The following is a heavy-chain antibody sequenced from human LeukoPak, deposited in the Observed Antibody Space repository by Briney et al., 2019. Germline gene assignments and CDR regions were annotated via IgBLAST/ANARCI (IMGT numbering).Heavy chain of an antibody. CDR3: APLRELSFDY. Sequence: PGGSLRLSCAASGFTFSSYGMHWVRQAPGKGLEWVAVIWHDGSNKYYADSVKGQFTISRDNSKNTLYLQMNSLRAEDTAVYYCAPLRELSFDYWGQGTLVTVSS. J-gene: IGHJ4*02. D-gene: IGHD1-26*01. V-gene: IGHV3-33*08. CDR1: GFTFSSYG. CDR2: IWHDGSNK.